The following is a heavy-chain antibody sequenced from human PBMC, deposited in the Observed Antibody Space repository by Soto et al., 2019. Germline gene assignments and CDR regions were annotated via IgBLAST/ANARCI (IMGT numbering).Heavy chain of an antibody. D-gene: IGHD3-10*01. V-gene: IGHV1-58*02. Sequence: QMQLVQSGPEVKKPGTSVKVSCKASGFTFTSSAMQWVRQARGQRLEWIGWIVVGSGNTNYAQKFQERVTITRDMSTRTAYMELSSLRSEDTAVYYCAAVSTMVRGVISNWFDPWGQGTLVTVSS. CDR2: IVVGSGNT. J-gene: IGHJ5*02. CDR1: GFTFTSSA. CDR3: AAVSTMVRGVISNWFDP.